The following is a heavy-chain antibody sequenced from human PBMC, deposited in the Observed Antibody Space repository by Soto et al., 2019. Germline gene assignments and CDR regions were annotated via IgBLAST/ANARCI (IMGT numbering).Heavy chain of an antibody. J-gene: IGHJ6*02. V-gene: IGHV3-11*01. CDR1: GFTFSDYY. D-gene: IGHD3-22*01. CDR2: ISSSGSTI. Sequence: PVGSLRLSCAASGFTFSDYYMSWIRQAPGKGLEWVSYISSSGSTIYYADSVKGRFTISRDNAKNSLYLQMNSLRAEDTAVYYCARDERSRDYYDSSGYTHQYYYGMDVWGQRTTVTVSS. CDR3: ARDERSRDYYDSSGYTHQYYYGMDV.